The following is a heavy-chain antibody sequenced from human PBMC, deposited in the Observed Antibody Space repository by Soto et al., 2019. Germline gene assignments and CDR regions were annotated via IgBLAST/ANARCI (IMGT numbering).Heavy chain of an antibody. CDR3: AHSRCGGDCLQSYSSHYYYGMDV. D-gene: IGHD2-21*02. CDR1: GFSLSTGGVG. CDR2: IYWDNDK. Sequence: QITLKESGPTLVKPTQTLTLTCTFSGFSLSTGGVGVGWIRQPPGEALEWLALIYWDNDKRYSPSLKSRLTITEDASKTQVVLTMTNMDPVDTATYYCAHSRCGGDCLQSYSSHYYYGMDVWGQGTTVTVSS. V-gene: IGHV2-5*02. J-gene: IGHJ6*02.